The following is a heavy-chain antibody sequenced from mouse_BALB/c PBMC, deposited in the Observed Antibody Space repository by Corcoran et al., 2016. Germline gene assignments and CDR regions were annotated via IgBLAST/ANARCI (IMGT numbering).Heavy chain of an antibody. CDR1: GFSFSRYG. CDR2: IWYDGSSK. CDR3: ASDEAGDY. J-gene: IGHJ4*01. Sequence: VQLVESGGGVVQPGRSLRLSCAASGFSFSRYGMHWVRQAPGKGREWVAIIWYDGSSKYYADSVKGRFTISRDNSKITLYLQMNSLRTEDTAAYYCASDEAGDYWGQGTLVTVSS. V-gene: IGHV5-17*01.